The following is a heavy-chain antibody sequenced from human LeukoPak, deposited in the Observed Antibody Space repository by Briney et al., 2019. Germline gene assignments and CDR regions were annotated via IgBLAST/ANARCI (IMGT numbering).Heavy chain of an antibody. J-gene: IGHJ4*02. CDR2: IKQDGSEK. CDR1: GFTFSYYW. CDR3: AKELRVFGHGGDY. D-gene: IGHD3-16*02. V-gene: IGHV3-7*05. Sequence: GGSLRLSCAASGFTFSYYWMGWVRQAPGKGLEWVANIKQDGSEKYYVDSVRGRFTISRDNAKNSLSLQMKSMRAEDTAVYYCAKELRVFGHGGDYWGQGTLVTVSS.